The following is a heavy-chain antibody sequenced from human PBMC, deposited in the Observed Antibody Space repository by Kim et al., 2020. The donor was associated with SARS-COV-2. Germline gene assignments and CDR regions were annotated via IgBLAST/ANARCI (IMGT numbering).Heavy chain of an antibody. V-gene: IGHV3-7*04. CDR3: ARARGLGGSGVDY. D-gene: IGHD2-15*01. Sequence: CGDSVKGRLTIPRDNDKKSLYLQMNPRRVEDTAVYYCARARGLGGSGVDYWGQGNLVTVSS. J-gene: IGHJ4*02.